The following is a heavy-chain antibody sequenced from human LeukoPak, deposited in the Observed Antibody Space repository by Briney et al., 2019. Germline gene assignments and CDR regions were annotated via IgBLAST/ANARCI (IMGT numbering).Heavy chain of an antibody. V-gene: IGHV4-59*08. J-gene: IGHJ4*02. Sequence: PSETLSLTCTVSGGSISSYYWSWIRQPPGKGLEWIGYIYYSGSTNYNPSLKSRVTISVDTSKNQFSLKLTSVTAADTAVYYCARVDRIYGREYYFDYWGQGTLVTVSS. CDR2: IYYSGST. D-gene: IGHD2/OR15-2a*01. CDR1: GGSISSYY. CDR3: ARVDRIYGREYYFDY.